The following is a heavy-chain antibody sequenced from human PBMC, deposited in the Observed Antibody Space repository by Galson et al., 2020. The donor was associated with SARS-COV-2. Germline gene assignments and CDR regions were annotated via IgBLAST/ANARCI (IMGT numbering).Heavy chain of an antibody. J-gene: IGHJ5*01. CDR3: AAEVHSLYNYGSHWFDS. CDR2: FSYSGDT. V-gene: IGHV4-59*04. Sequence: SETLSLTCTFSSGAINSYYWSWIRQPPGKGLEWIGYFSYSGDTHYNSSLKNRVTISLDTSKKQVSLQLSSVTATDTAVYYCAAEVHSLYNYGSHWFDSWGQGILVTVSS. CDR1: SGAINSYY. D-gene: IGHD5-18*01.